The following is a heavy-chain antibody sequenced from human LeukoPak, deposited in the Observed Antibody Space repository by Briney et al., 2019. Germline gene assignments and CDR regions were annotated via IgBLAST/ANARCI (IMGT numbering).Heavy chain of an antibody. CDR2: ISGSGGST. J-gene: IGHJ4*02. D-gene: IGHD6-6*01. Sequence: GGSLRLSCAASGFTFSSYAMSWVRQAPGKGLEWVSAISGSGGSTYYADSVKGRFTISRDNSKNTLYLQMNSLRAEDTAVYYCAKDMFQFAARMGSFDYWGQGTLVTVSS. V-gene: IGHV3-23*01. CDR1: GFTFSSYA. CDR3: AKDMFQFAARMGSFDY.